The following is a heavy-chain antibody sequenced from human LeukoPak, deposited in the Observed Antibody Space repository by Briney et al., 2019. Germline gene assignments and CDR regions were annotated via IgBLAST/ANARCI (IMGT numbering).Heavy chain of an antibody. D-gene: IGHD2-2*01. J-gene: IGHJ4*02. CDR1: GFTFTDEY. CDR2: INPYSGAI. V-gene: IGHV1-2*02. Sequence: ASVKVSCKSTGFTFTDEYIHWVRQAPGQGLEWMGWINPYSGAINYAQKFQGRVTLTRDTSISTAYMELSRLTSGDTAVYYCARDPKSQLLLDYWGQGTLVTVSS. CDR3: ARDPKSQLLLDY.